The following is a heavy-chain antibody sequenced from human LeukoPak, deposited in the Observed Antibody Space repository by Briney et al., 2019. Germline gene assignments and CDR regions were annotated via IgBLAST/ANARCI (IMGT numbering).Heavy chain of an antibody. CDR2: IYSGGST. Sequence: PSETLSLTCTVSGGSISSGNYYWTWIRQPAGKGLEWIGHIYSGGSTNFHPSLKSRVNISVDTSKTQLFLKLTSVTAADTAVYYCGRGKYCGDTRCHGYYYMDVWGKGTTVTVSS. CDR3: GRGKYCGDTRCHGYYYMDV. V-gene: IGHV4-61*09. J-gene: IGHJ6*03. D-gene: IGHD2-2*01. CDR1: GGSISSGNYY.